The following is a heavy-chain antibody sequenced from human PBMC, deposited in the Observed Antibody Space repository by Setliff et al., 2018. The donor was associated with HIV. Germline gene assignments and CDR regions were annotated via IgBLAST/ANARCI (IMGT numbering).Heavy chain of an antibody. J-gene: IGHJ6*03. Sequence: LSLTCSVSGGSISSSNWWSWVRQPPGKGLEWIGEIDHSGSANHNPSLKSRVNISIDKSKNQFSLKLSSVTAADTAVYYCARHRDPPGSSWIFYYYYMDVWGKGTTVTVSS. D-gene: IGHD6-13*01. CDR3: ARHRDPPGSSWIFYYYYMDV. CDR1: GGSISSSNW. V-gene: IGHV4-4*02. CDR2: IDHSGSA.